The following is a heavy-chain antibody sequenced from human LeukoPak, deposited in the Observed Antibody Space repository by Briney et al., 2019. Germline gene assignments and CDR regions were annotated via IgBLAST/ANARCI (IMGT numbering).Heavy chain of an antibody. CDR1: GYTLTELS. V-gene: IGHV1-24*01. J-gene: IGHJ4*02. Sequence: ASMKVSCKVSGYTLTELSMHWVRQGPGKGLEWMGGFDPEDGETIYAQKFQGRVAMTEDTSTDTAYMELSSLRSEDTAVYYCATSRRGGVVIPEPSFDYWGQGTLVTVSS. CDR2: FDPEDGET. D-gene: IGHD3-3*01. CDR3: ATSRRGGVVIPEPSFDY.